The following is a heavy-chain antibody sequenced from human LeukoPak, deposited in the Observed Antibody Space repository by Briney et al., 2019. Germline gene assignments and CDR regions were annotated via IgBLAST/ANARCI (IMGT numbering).Heavy chain of an antibody. J-gene: IGHJ4*02. CDR3: AKPYYDSSGYYRN. CDR1: GFTFSSYG. Sequence: GGSLRLSCAASGFTFSSYGMHWVRQAPGKGLEWVAVISYDGSNKYYADSVKGRFTISRDNSKNTLYLHMNSLRAEDTAVYYCAKPYYDSSGYYRNWGQGTLVTVSS. V-gene: IGHV3-30*18. CDR2: ISYDGSNK. D-gene: IGHD3-22*01.